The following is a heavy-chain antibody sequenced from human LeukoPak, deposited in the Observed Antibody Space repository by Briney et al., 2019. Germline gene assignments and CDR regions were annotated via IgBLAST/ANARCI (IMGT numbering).Heavy chain of an antibody. D-gene: IGHD3-22*01. CDR2: IYPGDSEI. V-gene: IGHV5-51*01. J-gene: IGHJ3*02. CDR1: GYSFSNYW. Sequence: GESLKISCKASGYSFSNYWIGWVRQMPGKGLEWMGIIYPGDSEIRYSPSFQGRVTISADKSISTAYLQWSSLKASDTAMYYCARLSYYYDSSGEGAFDIWGQGTMVTVSS. CDR3: ARLSYYYDSSGEGAFDI.